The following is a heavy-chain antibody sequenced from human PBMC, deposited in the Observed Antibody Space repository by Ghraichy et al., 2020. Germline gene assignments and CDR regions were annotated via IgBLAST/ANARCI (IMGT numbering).Heavy chain of an antibody. J-gene: IGHJ6*02. CDR2: ISGSGGST. Sequence: GGSLRLSCAASGFTFSSYAMSWVRQAPGKGLEWVSAISGSGGSTYYADSVKGRFTISRDNSKNTLYLQMNSLRVEDTAVYYCAKASSTSLQYYYYAMDVWGQGTTVTVSS. D-gene: IGHD1-1*01. CDR3: AKASSTSLQYYYYAMDV. CDR1: GFTFSSYA. V-gene: IGHV3-23*01.